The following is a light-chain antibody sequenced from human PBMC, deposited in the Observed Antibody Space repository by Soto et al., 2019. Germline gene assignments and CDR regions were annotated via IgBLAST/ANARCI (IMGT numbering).Light chain of an antibody. CDR3: QHYGSSPYT. Sequence: EIVLTQSPGTLSLSPGERATLSCRASQSVSSSYLAWYQQKPGQAPRLLIYGASSRATGIPDRLSGSGSGTDFTLTISRLALEGFAVYYWQHYGSSPYTFGQGTKLEIK. CDR1: QSVSSSY. V-gene: IGKV3-20*01. CDR2: GAS. J-gene: IGKJ2*01.